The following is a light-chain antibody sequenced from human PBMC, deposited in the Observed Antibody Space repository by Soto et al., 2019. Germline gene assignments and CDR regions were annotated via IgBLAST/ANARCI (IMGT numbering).Light chain of an antibody. CDR1: QDINNY. CDR3: QQANSFPLT. J-gene: IGKJ4*01. CDR2: DAS. V-gene: IGKV1-33*01. Sequence: DIKMTQSPSSLSASVGDRVTITCQASQDINNYLNWYQQKPGQAPKLLIYDASGLEVGVPSRFSGSGSGTHFTLTISSLQPEDFATYYCQQANSFPLTFGGGTKVDIK.